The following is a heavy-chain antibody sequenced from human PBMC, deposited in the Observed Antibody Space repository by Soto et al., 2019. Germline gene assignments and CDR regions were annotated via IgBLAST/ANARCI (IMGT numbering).Heavy chain of an antibody. Sequence: QVQLVQSGAEVKKPGSSVKVSCKASGGTFSSYTISWVRQAPGQGLEWMGRIIPILGIANYAQKFQGRVTITVDKSTSTAYMELSSLRSEDTAVYYCARADSIIAARLWFDPWGQGTLVTVSS. CDR3: ARADSIIAARLWFDP. CDR1: GGTFSSYT. CDR2: IIPILGIA. V-gene: IGHV1-69*02. J-gene: IGHJ5*02. D-gene: IGHD6-6*01.